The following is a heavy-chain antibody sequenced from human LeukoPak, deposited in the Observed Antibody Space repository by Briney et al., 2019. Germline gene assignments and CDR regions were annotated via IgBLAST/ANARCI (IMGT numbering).Heavy chain of an antibody. D-gene: IGHD6-13*01. Sequence: SETLSLTCTVSGGSISSYYWGWIRQPPGKGLDWIGYIYYSGSTNYNPSLKSRVTISVDTSKNQFSLKLGSVTAADTAVYYCARVTAAGMSGYYYYYMDIWGKGTTVTVSS. CDR1: GGSISSYY. J-gene: IGHJ6*03. CDR3: ARVTAAGMSGYYYYYMDI. V-gene: IGHV4-59*01. CDR2: IYYSGST.